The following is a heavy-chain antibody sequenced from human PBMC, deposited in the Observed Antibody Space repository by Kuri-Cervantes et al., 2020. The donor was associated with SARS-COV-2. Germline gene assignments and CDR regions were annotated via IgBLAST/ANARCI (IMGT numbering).Heavy chain of an antibody. CDR2: SYYSGST. CDR1: GGSISSSSYY. D-gene: IGHD2-15*01. CDR3: ARQGKLVVAATPSYYYVDV. Sequence: SETLSLTCTVSGGSISSSSYYWGGIRQPPGKGLEWIVSSYYSGSTYYNPSLKSRVTIAVDTSKNQFSLKLSSVTAADTAVYYCARQGKLVVAATPSYYYVDVWGKGTTVTVSS. V-gene: IGHV4-39*01. J-gene: IGHJ6*03.